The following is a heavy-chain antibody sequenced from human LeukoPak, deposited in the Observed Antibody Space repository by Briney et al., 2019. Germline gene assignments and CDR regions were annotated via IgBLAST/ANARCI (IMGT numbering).Heavy chain of an antibody. CDR3: PRIITGPPTVFDM. V-gene: IGHV4-4*07. Sequence: SETLSLTCTVSGGSISGYYWSWVRQPAGKGLGWNGRIYTSGSTHYNPSIKRRVTISVDTSKNQFSLKLRSVATAAPARLYGPRIITGPPTVFDMWGRATMVTVPS. D-gene: IGHD1-20*01. CDR2: IYTSGST. CDR1: GGSISGYY. J-gene: IGHJ3*02.